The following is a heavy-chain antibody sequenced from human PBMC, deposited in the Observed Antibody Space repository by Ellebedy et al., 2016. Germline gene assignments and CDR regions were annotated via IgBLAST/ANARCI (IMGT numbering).Heavy chain of an antibody. D-gene: IGHD5-18*01. J-gene: IGHJ6*02. CDR1: GFSYSAFW. CDR3: ARDGYAYATDV. V-gene: IGHV3-7*01. Sequence: GGSLRLSCAASGFSYSAFWMSWVRQAPGKGLEWVANMNQGGSEIYYVVYVKGRFTISRDNAKDSLYLQMSSLRAQYTALYSCARDGYAYATDVWGQGTTVTVSS. CDR2: MNQGGSEI.